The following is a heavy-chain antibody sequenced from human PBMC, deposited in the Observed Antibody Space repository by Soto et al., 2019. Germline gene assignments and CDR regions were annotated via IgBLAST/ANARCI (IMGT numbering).Heavy chain of an antibody. D-gene: IGHD5-12*01. CDR1: GFTFIGSA. V-gene: IGHV3-73*01. CDR3: TSQGLSNYYYGMDV. Sequence: PGGSLRLSCAASGFTFIGSAMHWVRQASGKGLEWVGRIRSKANSYATAYAASVKGRFTISRDDSKNTAYLQMNSLKTEDTAVYYCTSQGLSNYYYGMDVWGQGTTVTVSS. CDR2: IRSKANSYAT. J-gene: IGHJ6*02.